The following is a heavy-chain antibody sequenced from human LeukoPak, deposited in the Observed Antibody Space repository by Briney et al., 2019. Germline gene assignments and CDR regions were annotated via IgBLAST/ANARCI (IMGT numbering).Heavy chain of an antibody. V-gene: IGHV4-59*08. CDR1: GGSISSYY. Sequence: SETLSLTCTVSGGSISSYYWSWIRQPPGKGLEGIGYIYYSGSTNYNPSLNSRVTISVDTAKNPFSLKLSSVTAADTAVYYCARRQRPSVRMVRGVLLGFDPWGQGTLVTVSS. CDR2: IYYSGST. J-gene: IGHJ5*02. CDR3: ARRQRPSVRMVRGVLLGFDP. D-gene: IGHD3-10*01.